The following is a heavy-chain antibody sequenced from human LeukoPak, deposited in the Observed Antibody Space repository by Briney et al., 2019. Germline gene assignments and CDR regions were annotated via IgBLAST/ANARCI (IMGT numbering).Heavy chain of an antibody. D-gene: IGHD3-3*01. CDR1: GYSFTSYW. J-gene: IGHJ4*02. CDR3: ARRQTDFGGEKENDY. V-gene: IGHV5-51*01. CDR2: IYPGDSDT. Sequence: GESLKISCKGSGYSFTSYWIGWVRQMPGKGLEWMGIIYPGDSDTRYSPSFQGQVTISADKSISTAYLQWSSLKASDTAMYYCARRQTDFGGEKENDYWGQGTLVNGSS.